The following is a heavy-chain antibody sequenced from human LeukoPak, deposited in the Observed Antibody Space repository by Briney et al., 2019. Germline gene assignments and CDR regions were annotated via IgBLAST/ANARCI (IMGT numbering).Heavy chain of an antibody. V-gene: IGHV4-34*01. CDR2: INHRGSA. D-gene: IGHD6-13*01. J-gene: IGHJ4*02. CDR1: GGSFSSYY. CDR3: ATGVHGIAAAGDYYFDY. Sequence: SETLSLTCAVYGGSFSSYYLTWIRQPPGKGLEWIADINHRGSASYNPSLKSRATISVDTPNNQFSLKLSSVTAADTAVYYCATGVHGIAAAGDYYFDYWGQGTLVTVSS.